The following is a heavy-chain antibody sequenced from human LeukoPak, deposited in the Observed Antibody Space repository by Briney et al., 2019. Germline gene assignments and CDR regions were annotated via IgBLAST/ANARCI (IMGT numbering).Heavy chain of an antibody. CDR1: GYTFISLG. CDR3: ARASENDFWSGYYGAFDY. V-gene: IGHV1-18*01. D-gene: IGHD3-3*01. Sequence: GASVKVSCKASGYTFISLGVSWVRQAPGRGLEWVGYVIAYEGNINYEQSLQGRVTLTTDSSTSTDYMEMRILTSDDTAVYYCARASENDFWSGYYGAFDYWGQGTLVTVYS. CDR2: VIAYEGNI. J-gene: IGHJ4*02.